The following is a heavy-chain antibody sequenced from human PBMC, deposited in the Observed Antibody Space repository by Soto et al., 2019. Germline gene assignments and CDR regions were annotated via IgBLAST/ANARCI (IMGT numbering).Heavy chain of an antibody. V-gene: IGHV3-23*01. CDR2: ISDSGSRT. J-gene: IGHJ5*02. CDR3: AKSLNINWKNWFDP. Sequence: EEQLLESGGGLVQPGESLRLSCAASGFTFSSSAMNWVRQAPGKGLEWVSIISDSGSRTYYADSVRGRFTISRDNSKNTLYLQMNSLRAEDTALYYCAKSLNINWKNWFDPWGQGTLVTFSS. CDR1: GFTFSSSA. D-gene: IGHD1-1*01.